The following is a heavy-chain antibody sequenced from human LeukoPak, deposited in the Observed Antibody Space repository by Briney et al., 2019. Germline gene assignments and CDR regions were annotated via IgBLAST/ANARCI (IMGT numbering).Heavy chain of an antibody. Sequence: SETLSLTCTVSGGSINNYYWSWIRQPAGKGLEWIGRIYTRGSTNYNPSLKSRVTMSVDTSKNQFSLKLSSVTAADTAVYYCARGRYCSADICTGGDAFDIWGQGTMVSVSS. J-gene: IGHJ3*02. D-gene: IGHD2-15*01. CDR3: ARGRYCSADICTGGDAFDI. CDR2: IYTRGST. V-gene: IGHV4-4*07. CDR1: GGSINNYY.